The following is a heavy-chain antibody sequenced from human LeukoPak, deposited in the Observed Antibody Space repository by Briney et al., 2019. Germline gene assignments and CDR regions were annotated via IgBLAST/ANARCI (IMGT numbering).Heavy chain of an antibody. V-gene: IGHV4-39*01. CDR1: GGSISSSSYY. J-gene: IGHJ4*02. D-gene: IGHD6-19*01. CDR2: IYYGGST. Sequence: SETLSLTCTVSGGSISSSSYYWGWVRQPPGKGLEWIGSIYYGGSTYYNPSLKSRATISVDTSRNQFSLKLSSVTAADTAVYYCAILRHSSGWYSDCWGQGTLVTVSS. CDR3: AILRHSSGWYSDC.